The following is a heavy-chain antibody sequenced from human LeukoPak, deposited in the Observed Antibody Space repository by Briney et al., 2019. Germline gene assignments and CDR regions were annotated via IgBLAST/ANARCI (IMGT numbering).Heavy chain of an antibody. CDR1: GFTFSSLW. CDR2: INQDGGTT. V-gene: IGHV3-7*01. J-gene: IGHJ6*03. Sequence: GGSLRLSCAASGFTFSSLWMSWVRQAPGRGPEWVANINQDGGTTYYVASVKGRFTISRDNAKNSLSLQMGSLRVEDTAVYYCTKDRQGPNQYHMDVWGKGTTVTVSS. CDR3: TKDRQGPNQYHMDV.